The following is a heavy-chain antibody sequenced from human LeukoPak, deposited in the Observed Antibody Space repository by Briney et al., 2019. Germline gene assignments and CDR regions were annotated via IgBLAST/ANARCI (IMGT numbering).Heavy chain of an antibody. Sequence: ASVKVSCKASGYTFTGYYMYWVRQAPGQGLEWMGWINPKSGGTNYAQKFQGRVTMTRDTSISTAYMELSRLRSDDTAVYYCARGLPMVRGVNNDYWGQGTLVTVSS. CDR2: INPKSGGT. D-gene: IGHD3-10*01. V-gene: IGHV1-2*02. CDR3: ARGLPMVRGVNNDY. J-gene: IGHJ4*02. CDR1: GYTFTGYY.